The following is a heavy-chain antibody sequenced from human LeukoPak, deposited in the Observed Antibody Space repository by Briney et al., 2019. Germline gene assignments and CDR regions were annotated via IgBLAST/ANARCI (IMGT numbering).Heavy chain of an antibody. CDR1: GYTFTGYY. D-gene: IGHD1-1*01. Sequence: ASVKVSCKASGYTFTGYYMYWARQAPGQGPEWMGWIIPNSGGTKYAQKFQGRVNMTRDTSISTAYMELSRLTSDDTAVYYCARAQGWERPLDYWGQGTLVTVSS. V-gene: IGHV1-2*02. CDR2: IIPNSGGT. J-gene: IGHJ4*02. CDR3: ARAQGWERPLDY.